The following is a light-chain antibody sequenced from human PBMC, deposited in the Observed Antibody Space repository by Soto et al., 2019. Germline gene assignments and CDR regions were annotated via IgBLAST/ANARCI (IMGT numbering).Light chain of an antibody. V-gene: IGKV3-20*01. CDR3: QQYQNSPRT. CDR1: QSVGGSS. Sequence: PGERATVSCRASQSVGGSSLAWYQQRPGQAPRLLIYDTSKRATGIPDRFSGSGSGTDFTRTISRLEPEDFAVYYCQQYQNSPRTFGQGTKVEIK. CDR2: DTS. J-gene: IGKJ1*01.